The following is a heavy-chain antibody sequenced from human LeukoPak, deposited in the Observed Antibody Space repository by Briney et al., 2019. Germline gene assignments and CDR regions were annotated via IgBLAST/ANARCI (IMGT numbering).Heavy chain of an antibody. CDR1: GGSIRSSSYY. J-gene: IGHJ4*02. V-gene: IGHV4-39*01. CDR3: ASQPYYDILTGYSHFDY. CDR2: IYYSGST. Sequence: KPSETLSLTCIVTGGSIRSSSYYWGWIRQPPGKGLEWNGSIYYSGSTYYNPSLKSRVTISVDTSTNQFSLKLSSVTAADTAVYYCASQPYYDILTGYSHFDYWGQGTLVTVSS. D-gene: IGHD3-9*01.